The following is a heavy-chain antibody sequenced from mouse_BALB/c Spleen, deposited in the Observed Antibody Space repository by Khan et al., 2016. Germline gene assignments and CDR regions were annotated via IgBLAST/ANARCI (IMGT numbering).Heavy chain of an antibody. J-gene: IGHJ3*01. CDR1: GVSITNGY. D-gene: IGHD1-1*01. CDR3: SRSAGSSFAY. V-gene: IGHV3-8*02. CDR2: ISYSDST. Sequence: EVQLQESGPSLVKPSQTLSLTCSVTGVSITNGYWNWIRKFPGNKLDYMGYISYSDSTYYNPSSKSRISITRDTSNNQYYLQLNSVTAEDTDTDYGSRSAGSSFAYWGQGTLVTVSA.